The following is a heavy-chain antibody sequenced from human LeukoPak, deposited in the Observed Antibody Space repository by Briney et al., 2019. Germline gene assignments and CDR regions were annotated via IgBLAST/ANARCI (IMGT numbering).Heavy chain of an antibody. CDR1: GGSITSSNYY. Sequence: SETLSLTCSVSGGSITSSNYYWGWIRQPPGKGLEWIGSIYYSGNTYYNPSLRSRVTMSVDTSKNQFSLNLSSVTAADTAVYYCARPTIFEYYFDYWGQGTLVTVSS. CDR2: IYYSGNT. D-gene: IGHD3-9*01. J-gene: IGHJ4*02. CDR3: ARPTIFEYYFDY. V-gene: IGHV4-39*07.